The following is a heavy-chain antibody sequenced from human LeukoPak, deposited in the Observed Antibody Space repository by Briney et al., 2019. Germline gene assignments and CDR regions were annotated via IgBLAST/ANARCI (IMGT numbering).Heavy chain of an antibody. CDR3: AKQGLVPATAGD. CDR1: GFTFSTYA. D-gene: IGHD2-2*01. Sequence: PGGSLRLSCAASGFTFSTYAMHWVRQAPGKGLEYVSAISSNGGNTYYANSVKGRFTISRDNSMNTLYLQMNSLRPEDTAVYYCAKQGLVPATAGDWGQGTLVTVSS. J-gene: IGHJ4*02. V-gene: IGHV3-64*01. CDR2: ISSNGGNT.